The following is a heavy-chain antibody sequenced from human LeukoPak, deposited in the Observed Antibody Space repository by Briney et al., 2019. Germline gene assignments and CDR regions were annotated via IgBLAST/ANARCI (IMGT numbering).Heavy chain of an antibody. CDR1: GFTFSSYW. CDR2: IKQDGSEK. CDR3: ARDPTYYGDYPFFPDY. Sequence: PGGSLRLSCAASGFTFSSYWMSWVRQAPGKGLEWVANIKQDGSEKYYVDSVKGRFTISRDNAKNSLYLQMNSLRAEDTAVYYCARDPTYYGDYPFFPDYWGQGILVTVSS. J-gene: IGHJ4*02. V-gene: IGHV3-7*03. D-gene: IGHD4-17*01.